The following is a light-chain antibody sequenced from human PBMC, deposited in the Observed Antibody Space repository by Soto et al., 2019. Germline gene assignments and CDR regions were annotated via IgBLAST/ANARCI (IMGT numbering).Light chain of an antibody. CDR3: SAYRRGIIV. CDR2: EVS. J-gene: IGLJ2*01. V-gene: IGLV2-14*01. Sequence: QSVLTQPASVSGSPGQSITISCTGTSSDVGGYNYVSWYQQHPGKAPKLMIYEVSNRPSGVSNRFSGSKSGNTASLTISGLQAEDEADYYCSAYRRGIIVFGGGTQLTVL. CDR1: SSDVGGYNY.